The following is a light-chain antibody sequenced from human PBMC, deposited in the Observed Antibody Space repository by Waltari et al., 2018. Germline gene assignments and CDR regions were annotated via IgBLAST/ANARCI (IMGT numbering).Light chain of an antibody. CDR3: QQYHSVPLT. CDR2: DAS. Sequence: DIHMTQSPSSLSAPVGDRVTIPCQASQDIKQSLNWFRQNPGTAPEVLIFDASNSQTGAPSRFSGSGSVTDFTFNISSLQPGDMGTYYCQQYHSVPLTFGGGTTVEIK. CDR1: QDIKQS. V-gene: IGKV1-33*01. J-gene: IGKJ4*01.